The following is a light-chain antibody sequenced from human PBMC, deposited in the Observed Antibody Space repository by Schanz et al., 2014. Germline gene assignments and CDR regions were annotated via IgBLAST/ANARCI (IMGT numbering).Light chain of an antibody. J-gene: IGLJ3*02. Sequence: QSVLTQPPSAFGTPGQRVTISCSGSSSNIGSNYVYWYQQIPGTAPKLLIYSNNQRPSGVPDRFSGSKSGTSASLAISGLRSEDEADYHCAAWDDSLSGPVFGGGTKLTVL. CDR1: SSNIGSNY. V-gene: IGLV1-47*02. CDR3: AAWDDSLSGPV. CDR2: SNN.